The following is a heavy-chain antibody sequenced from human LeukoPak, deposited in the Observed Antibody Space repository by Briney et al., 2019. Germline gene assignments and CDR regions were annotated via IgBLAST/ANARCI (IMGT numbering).Heavy chain of an antibody. CDR1: GFPSSARD. CDR3: GEGGVGAVVSGPFGY. J-gene: IGHJ4*02. V-gene: IGHV3-23*01. Sequence: GGSQTLPCVACGFPSSARDISWLRQAPGKGLEWVSGISGTGGSTYYADSVKGRFTISRDNSKNTLYLQMNSLRSEDTAVFYCGEGGVGAVVSGPFGYWGQGTLVTVSS. D-gene: IGHD1-26*01. CDR2: ISGTGGST.